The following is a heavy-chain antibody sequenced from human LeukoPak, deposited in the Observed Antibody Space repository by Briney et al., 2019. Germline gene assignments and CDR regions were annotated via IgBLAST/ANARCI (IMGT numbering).Heavy chain of an antibody. CDR3: ARRIPMIIVEGDDAFDI. Sequence: SETLSLTCTVSGGSISSGRYYWSWIRQPAGKGLEWIGRIYTSGSTNYNPSLKSRVTISVDTSKNQFSLKLSSVTAADTAVYYCARRIPMIIVEGDDAFDIWAKGQWSPSPQ. CDR2: IYTSGST. D-gene: IGHD3-22*01. V-gene: IGHV4-61*02. CDR1: GGSISSGRYY. J-gene: IGHJ3*02.